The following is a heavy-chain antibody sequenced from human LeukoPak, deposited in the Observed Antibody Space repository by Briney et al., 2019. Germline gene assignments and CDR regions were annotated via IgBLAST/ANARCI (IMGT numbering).Heavy chain of an antibody. D-gene: IGHD5-18*01. J-gene: IGHJ4*02. CDR2: ISAYNGNT. CDR1: GYTFTSYG. Sequence: ASVKVSCKASGYTFTSYGISWVRQAPGQGLEWMGWISAYNGNTNYAQKLQGRVTMTTDTSTSTAYMELSSLRSEDTAVYYCARGHYPGIQLWEGYWGQGTLVAVSS. V-gene: IGHV1-18*01. CDR3: ARGHYPGIQLWEGY.